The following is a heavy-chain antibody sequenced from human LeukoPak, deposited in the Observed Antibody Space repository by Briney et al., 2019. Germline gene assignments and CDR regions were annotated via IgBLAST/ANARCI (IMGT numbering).Heavy chain of an antibody. J-gene: IGHJ4*02. CDR3: ARDRFHSRGWYWYFDF. V-gene: IGHV3-64D*09. CDR2: ISYNGAST. D-gene: IGHD6-19*01. Sequence: SGGSLRLSCSASGFTFSRYAMQWVRPAPGNELEYLSLISYNGASTSYAYSVKGRFTIARDNSKNTLYLQMSSLRAEDTGVYYCARDRFHSRGWYWYFDFWGQGTLVTVSS. CDR1: GFTFSRYA.